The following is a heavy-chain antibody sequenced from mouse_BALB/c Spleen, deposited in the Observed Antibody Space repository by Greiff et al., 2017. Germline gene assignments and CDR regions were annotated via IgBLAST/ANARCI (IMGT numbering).Heavy chain of an antibody. J-gene: IGHJ1*01. CDR2: IDPSDSET. Sequence: VQLQQSGPQLVRPGASVKISCKASGYSFTSYWMHWVKQRPGQGLEWIGMIDPSDSETRLNQKFKDKATLTVDKSSSTAYMQLSSPTSEDSAVYYCARGKEGYWYFDVWGAGTTVTVSS. CDR1: GYSFTSYW. V-gene: IGHV1S127*01. CDR3: ARGKEGYWYFDV.